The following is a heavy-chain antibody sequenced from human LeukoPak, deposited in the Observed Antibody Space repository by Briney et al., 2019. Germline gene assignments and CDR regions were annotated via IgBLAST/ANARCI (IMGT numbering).Heavy chain of an antibody. CDR1: GGSISSYY. CDR2: IYTSGST. D-gene: IGHD2-2*01. Sequence: SETLSLTCTVSGGSISSYYWSRIRQPAGKGLEWIGRIYTSGSTNYNPSLKSRVTMSVDTSKNQFSLKLSSVTAADTAVYYCASYCSSTSCKRAFDIWGQGTMVTVSS. V-gene: IGHV4-4*07. J-gene: IGHJ3*02. CDR3: ASYCSSTSCKRAFDI.